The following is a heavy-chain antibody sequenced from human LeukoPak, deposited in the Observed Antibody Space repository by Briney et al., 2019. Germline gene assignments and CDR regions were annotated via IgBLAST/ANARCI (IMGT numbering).Heavy chain of an antibody. Sequence: SETLSLTCTVSGGSVSSGSYYWSWIRRPPGKGLEWIGYIYYSGSTNYNPSLKSRVTISVDTSKNQFSLKLSSVTAADTAVYYCARVPIDFWSGHVDYWGQGTLVTVSS. V-gene: IGHV4-61*01. D-gene: IGHD3-3*01. CDR1: GGSVSSGSYY. CDR2: IYYSGST. J-gene: IGHJ4*02. CDR3: ARVPIDFWSGHVDY.